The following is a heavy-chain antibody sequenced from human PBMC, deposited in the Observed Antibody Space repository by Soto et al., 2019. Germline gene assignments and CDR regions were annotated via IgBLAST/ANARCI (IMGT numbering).Heavy chain of an antibody. Sequence: QLQLQESGSGLVKPSQTLSLTCAVSGGSISSGGYSWSWIRRPPGKGLGWIGYLYHSGSTSYNPSRKRRVTISVDRSKNQFSRKLSSVTAADTAVYYCARVPGPWGQGTLVTVSS. CDR1: GGSISSGGYS. J-gene: IGHJ5*02. V-gene: IGHV4-30-2*01. CDR3: ARVPGP. CDR2: LYHSGST.